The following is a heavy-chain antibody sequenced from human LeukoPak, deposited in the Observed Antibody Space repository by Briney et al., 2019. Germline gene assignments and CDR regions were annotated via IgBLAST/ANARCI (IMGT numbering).Heavy chain of an antibody. CDR2: ISGSGGST. CDR3: AKGPLIEVAGTTWDY. Sequence: PGGSLRLSCVASGFIFSSYNMNWVRQAPGKGLEWVSAISGSGGSTYYADSVKGRFTISRDNSKNTLYLQMNSLRADDTAVYYCAKGPLIEVAGTTWDYWGQGTLVTVSS. D-gene: IGHD6-19*01. CDR1: GFIFSSYN. V-gene: IGHV3-23*01. J-gene: IGHJ4*02.